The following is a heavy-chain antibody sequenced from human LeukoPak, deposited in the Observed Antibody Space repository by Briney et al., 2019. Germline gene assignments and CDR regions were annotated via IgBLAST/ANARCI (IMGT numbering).Heavy chain of an antibody. CDR2: ISGSGGST. V-gene: IGHV3-23*01. J-gene: IGHJ4*02. Sequence: GGSLRLSCAASGFTFRNFAMSWVRQAPGKGLEWVSVISGSGGSTVYSDPVKGRFTISRDNSKNTLYLQMNSLRAEDTAIYYCAKDAPTYIPVAGPEDNWGQGTLVTVSS. D-gene: IGHD6-19*01. CDR1: GFTFRNFA. CDR3: AKDAPTYIPVAGPEDN.